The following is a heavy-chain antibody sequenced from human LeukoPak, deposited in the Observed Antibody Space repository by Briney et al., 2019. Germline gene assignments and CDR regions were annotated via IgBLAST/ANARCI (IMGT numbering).Heavy chain of an antibody. D-gene: IGHD3-10*01. CDR3: ARGKLLWFGESGGFDP. CDR2: INPNSGGT. V-gene: IGHV1-2*02. Sequence: GASVKVSCKSSGYTFTGYYMHWVRQAPGQGLAWMGWINPNSGGTNYAQKFQGRVTMTRDTSISTAYMELGRLRSDDTAVYYCARGKLLWFGESGGFDPWGQGTLVTVSS. CDR1: GYTFTGYY. J-gene: IGHJ5*02.